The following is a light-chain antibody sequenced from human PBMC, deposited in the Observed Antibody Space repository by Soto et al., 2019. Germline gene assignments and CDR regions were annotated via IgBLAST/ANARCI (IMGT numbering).Light chain of an antibody. J-gene: IGLJ2*01. CDR3: LLYYGGQLGV. Sequence: QAVVTQEPSLTVSPGRTVTLTCASSTGAVTSGYYPNWFQQKLGQAPRALIYSTSNKYSWTPARFSGSLLGGKAALTLSGVQPEDEAEYYCLLYYGGQLGVFGGGTKLTVL. CDR1: TGAVTSGYY. CDR2: STS. V-gene: IGLV7-43*01.